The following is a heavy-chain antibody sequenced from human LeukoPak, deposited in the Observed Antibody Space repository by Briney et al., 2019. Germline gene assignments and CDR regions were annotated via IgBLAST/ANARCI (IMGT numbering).Heavy chain of an antibody. J-gene: IGHJ6*03. Sequence: GGSLRLSCAASGFTVSSNYMSWVRQAPGKGLEWVSVIYSGGSTYYADSVKGRFTISRDNSKNTLYLQMNSLRAEDTAVYYCARGRVVPAAWANYYYYMDVWGKGTTVTVSS. CDR3: ARGRVVPAAWANYYYYMDV. CDR1: GFTVSSNY. CDR2: IYSGGST. D-gene: IGHD2-2*01. V-gene: IGHV3-53*01.